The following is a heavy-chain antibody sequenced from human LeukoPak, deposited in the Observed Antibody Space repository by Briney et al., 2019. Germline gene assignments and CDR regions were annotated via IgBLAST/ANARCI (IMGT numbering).Heavy chain of an antibody. J-gene: IGHJ4*02. CDR1: GGTFSSYA. CDR3: ARVSTSTTGDY. Sequence: ASVKVSCKASGGTFSSYAISWVRQAPGQRLEWMGWMNPNSGNTGYAQKFQGRVTMTRNTSISTAYMELSSLRSEDTAVYYCARVSTSTTGDYWGQGTLVTVSS. CDR2: MNPNSGNT. D-gene: IGHD1-14*01. V-gene: IGHV1-8*02.